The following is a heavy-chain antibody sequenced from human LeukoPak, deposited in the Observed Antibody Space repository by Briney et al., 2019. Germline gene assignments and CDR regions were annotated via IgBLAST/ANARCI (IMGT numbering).Heavy chain of an antibody. Sequence: SETLSLTCTVSGYSISSGHFWGWIRQPPGKGLEWIAYIYYTGSTNYNPSLKSRVTISVDTSKNQFSLKLSSVTAADTAVYYCARVGYFGSGNYYNDRGAFDYWGQGTLVTVSS. J-gene: IGHJ4*02. D-gene: IGHD3-10*01. CDR1: GYSISSGHF. CDR3: ARVGYFGSGNYYNDRGAFDY. V-gene: IGHV4-38-2*02. CDR2: IYYTGST.